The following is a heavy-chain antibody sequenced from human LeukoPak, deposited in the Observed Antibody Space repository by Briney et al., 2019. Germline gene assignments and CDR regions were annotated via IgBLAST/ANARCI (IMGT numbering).Heavy chain of an antibody. Sequence: PGGTLRLSCAGSGFTFSTYGMSWVRQAPGKGLEWVSAISGTGGSTYYADSVKGRFTISRDNSKNTLHLQMNSLRAEDTAVYYCAKDRRYYDGSTYYSHDGFDLWGQGTMVTVSS. CDR1: GFTFSTYG. V-gene: IGHV3-23*01. CDR3: AKDRRYYDGSTYYSHDGFDL. CDR2: ISGTGGST. D-gene: IGHD3-22*01. J-gene: IGHJ3*01.